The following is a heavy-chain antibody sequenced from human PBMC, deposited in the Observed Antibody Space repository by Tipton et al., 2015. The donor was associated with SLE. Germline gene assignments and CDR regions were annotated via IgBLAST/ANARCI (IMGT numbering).Heavy chain of an antibody. V-gene: IGHV3-33*05. J-gene: IGHJ6*02. CDR2: ISYDGSNK. Sequence: SLRLSCAASGFTFSSYGMHWVRQAPGKGLEWVAVISYDGSNKYYADSVKGRFTISRDNSKNTLYLQMNSLRAEDTAVYYCAKVKSLAAALSYYYFYGMDVWGQGTTVTVSS. CDR1: GFTFSSYG. D-gene: IGHD6-13*01. CDR3: AKVKSLAAALSYYYFYGMDV.